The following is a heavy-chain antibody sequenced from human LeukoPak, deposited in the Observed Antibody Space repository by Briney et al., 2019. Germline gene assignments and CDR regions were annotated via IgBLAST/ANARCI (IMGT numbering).Heavy chain of an antibody. J-gene: IGHJ3*02. CDR2: IYYSGST. CDR1: GGSISSGGYS. Sequence: PSQTLSLTCTVSGGSISSGGYSWSWIRQPPGKGLEWIGYIYYSGSTNYNPSLKSRVTISVDTSKNQFSLKLSSVTAADTAVYYCARGHSSWYTGEQDNAFDIWGQGTMVTVSS. V-gene: IGHV4-61*08. CDR3: ARGHSSWYTGEQDNAFDI. D-gene: IGHD6-13*01.